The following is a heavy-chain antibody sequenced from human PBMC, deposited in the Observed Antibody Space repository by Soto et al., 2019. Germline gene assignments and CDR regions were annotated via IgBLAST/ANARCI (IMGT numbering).Heavy chain of an antibody. V-gene: IGHV3-30-3*01. Sequence: QVQLVESGGGVVQPGRSLRLSCAASGFTFSSYAMHWVRQAPGKGLEWVAVISYDGSNKYYADSVKGRFTISRDNSKNTLYLQMNSLRAEDTAVYYCARGASRIAGAGTGWFDPWGQGTLVTVSS. D-gene: IGHD6-13*01. J-gene: IGHJ5*02. CDR3: ARGASRIAGAGTGWFDP. CDR1: GFTFSSYA. CDR2: ISYDGSNK.